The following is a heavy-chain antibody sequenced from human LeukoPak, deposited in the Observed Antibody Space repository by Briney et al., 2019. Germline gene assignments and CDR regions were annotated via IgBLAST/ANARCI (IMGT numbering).Heavy chain of an antibody. J-gene: IGHJ4*02. V-gene: IGHV4-4*09. CDR3: ASHGSGSFFDY. D-gene: IGHD3-10*01. Sequence: KPSXTLSLTCTVSGGSISSYYWSWIRQPPGKGLEWIGYIYTSGSTNYNPSLKSRVTISVDTSKNRFSLKLSSVTAADTAVYYCASHGSGSFFDYWGQGTLVTVSS. CDR1: GGSISSYY. CDR2: IYTSGST.